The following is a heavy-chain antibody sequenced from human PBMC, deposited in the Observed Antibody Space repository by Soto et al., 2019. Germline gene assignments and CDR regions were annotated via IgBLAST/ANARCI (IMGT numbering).Heavy chain of an antibody. D-gene: IGHD1-26*01. J-gene: IGHJ4*02. V-gene: IGHV4-34*01. CDR2: INHSGSA. CDR3: ARGLISGSHYSGGWYYFDS. Sequence: QVQLQQSGAGLLKPSETLSLTCDVYGGSFSDYIWTWIRQTPGKGLQWIGQINHSGSANYNPSLKSRVPISVHTSSRQFSLELSSVTAAETAVYYCARGLISGSHYSGGWYYFDSWGQGTQVTVSS. CDR1: GGSFSDYI.